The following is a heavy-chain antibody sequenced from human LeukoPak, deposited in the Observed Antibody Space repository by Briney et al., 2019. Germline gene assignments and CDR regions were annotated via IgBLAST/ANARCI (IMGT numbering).Heavy chain of an antibody. CDR3: AKDREGDVVVPAAIDY. J-gene: IGHJ4*02. CDR1: GFTFSSYG. V-gene: IGHV3-30*02. CDR2: IRYDGSNK. D-gene: IGHD2-2*01. Sequence: PGGSLRLSCAASGFTFSSYGMHWVRQAPGKGLEGVAFIRYDGSNKYYADSVKGRFTISRDNSKNTLYLQMNSLRAEDTAVYYCAKDREGDVVVPAAIDYWGQGTLVTVSS.